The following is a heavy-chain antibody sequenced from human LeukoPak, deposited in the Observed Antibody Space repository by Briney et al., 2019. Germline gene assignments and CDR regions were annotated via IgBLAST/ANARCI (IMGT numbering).Heavy chain of an antibody. V-gene: IGHV3-30*04. CDR2: ISYDESKR. D-gene: IGHD4-11*01. CDR1: GVTFSSYA. Sequence: PAESLRLSCSASGVTFSSYAKYWVCQGPAQGLELAAFISYDESKRYYGNSVKSRRTISRDNSTNTLYLQMHSLRAEDTAVYYCARGLTTVTTEIQSVTQLAMVEYFQHWGQGTLVTVSS. CDR3: ARGLTTVTTEIQSVTQLAMVEYFQH. J-gene: IGHJ1*01.